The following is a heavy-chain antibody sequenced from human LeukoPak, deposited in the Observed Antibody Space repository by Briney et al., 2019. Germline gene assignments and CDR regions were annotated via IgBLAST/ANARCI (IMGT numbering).Heavy chain of an antibody. CDR3: ARVKAAAGNVYYFDY. CDR2: INPNSGGT. D-gene: IGHD6-13*01. CDR1: GYTLTGYY. Sequence: ASVKVSCKASGYTLTGYYMHWVRQAPGQGLEWMGWINPNSGGTNYAQKFQGRVTMTRDTSISTAYMELSRLRSDDTAVYYCARVKAAAGNVYYFDYWGQGTLVTVSS. J-gene: IGHJ4*02. V-gene: IGHV1-2*02.